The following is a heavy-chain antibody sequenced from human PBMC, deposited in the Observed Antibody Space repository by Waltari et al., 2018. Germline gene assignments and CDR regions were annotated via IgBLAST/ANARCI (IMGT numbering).Heavy chain of an antibody. D-gene: IGHD3-16*01. Sequence: EVQLVESGGGLVQPGGSLRLSCAAPGFSFSPSWTHWVRQAPGTGLVWVSRINYDGSDITYADSVKGRFTISRDNAKNTLYLQMNSLSVEDTAVYYCVRCLANSLYNWLDPWGQGTLVTVSS. V-gene: IGHV3-74*03. CDR2: INYDGSDI. CDR1: GFSFSPSW. J-gene: IGHJ5*02. CDR3: VRCLANSLYNWLDP.